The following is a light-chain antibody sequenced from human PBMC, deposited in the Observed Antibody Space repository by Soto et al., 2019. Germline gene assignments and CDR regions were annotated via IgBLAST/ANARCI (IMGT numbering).Light chain of an antibody. CDR3: QQLDSYPVT. V-gene: IGKV1-9*01. J-gene: IGKJ4*01. CDR1: QGISSY. Sequence: IQLTQSPSSLSASVGDRVTITCRASQGISSYLAWYRQEPGKAPKLLIYAASTLQSGVPSRFSGSGYGTDFTLTISNLQPEDFATYYCQQLDSYPVTFGGGTKVEIK. CDR2: AAS.